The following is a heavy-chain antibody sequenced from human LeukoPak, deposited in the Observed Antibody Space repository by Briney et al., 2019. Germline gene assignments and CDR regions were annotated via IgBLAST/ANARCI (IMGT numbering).Heavy chain of an antibody. J-gene: IGHJ4*02. V-gene: IGHV3-21*01. D-gene: IGHD2-2*01. CDR3: ARDFLSDENQLRLAAPFDY. Sequence: GGSLRLSCAASGYTFSSYRMNWVRQAPGEGLEWVSPISSRSSYIYYADSVKGRFTISRDNAQNSLYLQMNSLRAEDTAVYYCARDFLSDENQLRLAAPFDYWGQGTLVTVSS. CDR1: GYTFSSYR. CDR2: ISSRSSYI.